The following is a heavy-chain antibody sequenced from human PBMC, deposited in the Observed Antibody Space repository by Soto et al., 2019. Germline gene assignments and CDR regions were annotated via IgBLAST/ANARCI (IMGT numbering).Heavy chain of an antibody. V-gene: IGHV1-69*13. CDR2: IIPIFGAA. D-gene: IGHD3-22*01. CDR1: GGTFSSYA. J-gene: IGHJ6*02. Sequence: SVKVSCKASGGTFSSYAISWVRQAPGQGLEWMGGIIPIFGAANYAQKFQGRVTITADESTSTAYMELSSLRSEDTAVYYCASGAFYYYDSSGYAPYGMDVWGQGTTVTVSS. CDR3: ASGAFYYYDSSGYAPYGMDV.